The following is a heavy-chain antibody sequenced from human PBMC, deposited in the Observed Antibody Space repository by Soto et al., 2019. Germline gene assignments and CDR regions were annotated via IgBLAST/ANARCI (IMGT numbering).Heavy chain of an antibody. CDR3: ASRYSSAMDV. D-gene: IGHD6-25*01. CDR2: INPNSDGT. V-gene: IGHV1-2*02. Sequence: GASVKVSCKASGYTFTGYYMHWVRQAPGQGLERMGWINPNSDGTNYAQKLQGRVTITTDASTSTAYMKLSSLNSEVTAVYYCASRYSSAMDVWGQGTTVTVSS. J-gene: IGHJ6*02. CDR1: GYTFTGYY.